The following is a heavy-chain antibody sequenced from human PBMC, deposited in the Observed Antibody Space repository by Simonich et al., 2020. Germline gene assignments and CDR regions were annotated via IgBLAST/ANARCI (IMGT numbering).Heavy chain of an antibody. J-gene: IGHJ4*02. CDR2: NNPNRGGT. D-gene: IGHD7-27*01. V-gene: IGHV1-2*06. Sequence: QVQLVQSGAEVKKPGASVKVSCKASGYTFTGYYMHWVRQAPRQGLEWMGRNNPNRGGTNYAKKFQGSVTMTRDTSISTAYMELSRLRSDDTAVYYCARGKLGLQYDYWGQGTLVTVSS. CDR1: GYTFTGYY. CDR3: ARGKLGLQYDY.